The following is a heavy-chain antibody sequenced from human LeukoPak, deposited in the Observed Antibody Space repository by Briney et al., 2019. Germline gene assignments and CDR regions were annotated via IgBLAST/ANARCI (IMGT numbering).Heavy chain of an antibody. CDR2: ISYDGSNK. J-gene: IGHJ5*02. CDR1: GFTFSSYA. V-gene: IGHV3-30*04. Sequence: GRSLRLSCAASGFTFSSYAMHWVRQAPGKGLEWVAVISYDGSNKYYADSVKGRSTISRDNSKNTLYLQMNSLRAEDTAVYYCAREWDPWGQGTLVTVSS. CDR3: AREWDP.